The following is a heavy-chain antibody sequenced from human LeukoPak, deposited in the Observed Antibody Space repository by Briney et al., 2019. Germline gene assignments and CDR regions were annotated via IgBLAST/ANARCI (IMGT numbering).Heavy chain of an antibody. Sequence: KPSETLSLTCTVSGGSISSNIYYWGWIRQPPGKGLEWIGSIHYSGNTYYNPSLKSRVTISVDTSKNHYSLKLSSVTAADTAVYYCARDDAYYDFWSGYYRHYMDVWGKGTTVTVSS. CDR2: IHYSGNT. CDR3: ARDDAYYDFWSGYYRHYMDV. CDR1: GGSISSNIYY. J-gene: IGHJ6*03. D-gene: IGHD3-3*01. V-gene: IGHV4-39*07.